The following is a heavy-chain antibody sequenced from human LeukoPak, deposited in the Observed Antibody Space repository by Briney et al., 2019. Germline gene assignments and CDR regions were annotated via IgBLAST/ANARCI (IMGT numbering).Heavy chain of an antibody. CDR2: IYYSGST. CDR3: ARRSGSWYYGSGMRWFDS. D-gene: IGHD3-10*01. CDR1: DGSISSRSYY. Sequence: SETLSLTCTVSDGSISSRSYYWGWIRQPPGKGLEWIGSIYYSGSTYYNPSLKSRVTISVDTSKNQFSLKLSSVTAADTAVYYCARRSGSWYYGSGMRWFDSWGQGTLVTVSS. J-gene: IGHJ5*01. V-gene: IGHV4-39*07.